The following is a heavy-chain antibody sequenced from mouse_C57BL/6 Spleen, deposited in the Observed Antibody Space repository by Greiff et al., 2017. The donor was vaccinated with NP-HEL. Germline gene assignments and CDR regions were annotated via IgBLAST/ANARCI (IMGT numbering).Heavy chain of an antibody. CDR2: IDPSDSET. CDR1: GYTFTSYW. Sequence: VQLQQPGAELVRPGSSVKLSCKASGYTFTSYWMHWVKQRPIQGLEWIGNIDPSDSETHYNQKFKDKATLTVDKSSSTAYMQLSSLTSEDSAVYYCARGDLTGTRDYWGQGTTLTVSS. J-gene: IGHJ2*01. V-gene: IGHV1-52*01. D-gene: IGHD4-1*01. CDR3: ARGDLTGTRDY.